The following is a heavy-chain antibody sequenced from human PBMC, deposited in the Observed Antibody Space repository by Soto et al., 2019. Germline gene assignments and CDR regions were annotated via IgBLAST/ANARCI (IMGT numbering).Heavy chain of an antibody. CDR2: IYYSGST. Sequence: SETLSLTCTVSGGSITSSYYWGWIRQPPGKGLEWIGSIYYSGSTYYNPSLKGRVTISVDTSKNQFSLKLSSVTAADTAVYYCATIPATTILTDYWGQGTLVTVSS. V-gene: IGHV4-39*01. J-gene: IGHJ4*02. CDR1: GGSITSSYY. D-gene: IGHD2-2*02. CDR3: ATIPATTILTDY.